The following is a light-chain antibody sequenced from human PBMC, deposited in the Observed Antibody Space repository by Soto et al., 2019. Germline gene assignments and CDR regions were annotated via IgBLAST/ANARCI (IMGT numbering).Light chain of an antibody. J-gene: IGLJ2*01. V-gene: IGLV2-14*01. CDR1: SSDVGGYKF. Sequence: QSALTQPASVSGSPGQSITISCTGTSSDVGGYKFVSWYQHHPGKAPKLMIYEVGNRPSGISNRFSGSKSGNTASLTISGLQAEDDADYSCSSYTATSSYVLFGGGTKLTVL. CDR3: SSYTATSSYVL. CDR2: EVG.